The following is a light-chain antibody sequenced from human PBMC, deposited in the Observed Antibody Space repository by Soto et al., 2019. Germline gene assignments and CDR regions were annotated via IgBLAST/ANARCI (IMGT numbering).Light chain of an antibody. V-gene: IGKV1-5*03. CDR2: KAS. CDR3: QQYNNYFWA. CDR1: QNINTW. J-gene: IGKJ1*01. Sequence: DIQMTQSPSTVSASVGDRVTITCRASQNINTWLAGYQQKPGKAPKLLILKASSLESGVPSRFSGSGSGTEFTLTISSLQPDDLATYYCQQYNNYFWAFGQGTRVEIK.